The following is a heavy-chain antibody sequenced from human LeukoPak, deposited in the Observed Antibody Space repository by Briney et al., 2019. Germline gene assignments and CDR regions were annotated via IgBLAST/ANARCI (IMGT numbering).Heavy chain of an antibody. V-gene: IGHV1-69*13. Sequence: SVKVSCKASGGTFSSYAISWVRQAPGQGLEWMGGIIPIFGTANYAQKCQGRVTITADESTSTAYMELSSLRSEDTAVYYCARTAITMIDEDWFDPWGQGTLVTVSS. D-gene: IGHD3-22*01. CDR1: GGTFSSYA. CDR2: IIPIFGTA. J-gene: IGHJ5*02. CDR3: ARTAITMIDEDWFDP.